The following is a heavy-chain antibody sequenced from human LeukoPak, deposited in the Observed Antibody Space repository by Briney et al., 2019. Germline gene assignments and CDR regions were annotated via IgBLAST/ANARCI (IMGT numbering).Heavy chain of an antibody. CDR3: ARDQGTVSARYYYYGMDV. J-gene: IGHJ6*02. CDR1: GGTFSSYA. Sequence: SVKVSCKASGGTFSSYAISWVRQAPGQGLEWMGGIIPIFGTANYAQKFQGRVTITADESTSTAYMELSSLRSEDTAVYYCARDQGTVSARYYYYGMDVWGQGTTVTVSS. V-gene: IGHV1-69*01. CDR2: IIPIFGTA. D-gene: IGHD4-17*01.